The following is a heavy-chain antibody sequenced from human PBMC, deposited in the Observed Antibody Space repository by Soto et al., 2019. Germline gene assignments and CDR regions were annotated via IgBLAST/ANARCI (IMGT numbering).Heavy chain of an antibody. CDR3: AREGRLAAAGNFDY. Sequence: SVKVSCKASGGTFSSYAISWVRQAPGQGLEWMGGIIPIFGTANYAQKFQGRVTITADESTSTAYMELSSLRSEDTAVYYCAREGRLAAAGNFDYWGQGTLVTVSS. J-gene: IGHJ4*02. CDR2: IIPIFGTA. D-gene: IGHD6-13*01. CDR1: GGTFSSYA. V-gene: IGHV1-69*13.